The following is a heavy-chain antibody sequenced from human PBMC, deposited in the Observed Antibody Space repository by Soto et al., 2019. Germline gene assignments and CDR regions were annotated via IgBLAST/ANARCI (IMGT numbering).Heavy chain of an antibody. J-gene: IGHJ1*01. CDR3: VRDSWWEHVF. D-gene: IGHD2-15*01. Sequence: EVQLLESGGGLVQPGGSLRLSCEASGFSFSNHGMSWVRQAPGKGLEWVSGMSGSDGSTYYADSVKGRFTISRDNSKNTLYMQMNNLRDEATSLYYCVRDSWWEHVFWGQGTLVPVSS. CDR2: MSGSDGST. V-gene: IGHV3-23*01. CDR1: GFSFSNHG.